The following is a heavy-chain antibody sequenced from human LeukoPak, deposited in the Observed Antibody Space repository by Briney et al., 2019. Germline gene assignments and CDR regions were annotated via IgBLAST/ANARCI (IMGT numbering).Heavy chain of an antibody. D-gene: IGHD3-3*01. Sequence: SETLSLTCAVYGGSFSGYYWSWIRQPPGKGLEWIGEINHSGSTNYNPSLKSRVTISVDTSKNQFSLKLSSVTAADTAVYYCARLHALRFLEWLPKHYFDYGGQGTLVTVSS. J-gene: IGHJ4*02. CDR1: GGSFSGYY. CDR2: INHSGST. CDR3: ARLHALRFLEWLPKHYFDY. V-gene: IGHV4-34*01.